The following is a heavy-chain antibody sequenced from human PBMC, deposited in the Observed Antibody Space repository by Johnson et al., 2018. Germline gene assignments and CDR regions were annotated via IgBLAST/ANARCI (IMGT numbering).Heavy chain of an antibody. V-gene: IGHV3-23*01. D-gene: IGHD1-1*01. J-gene: IGHJ3*02. Sequence: VQLQESGGGLVQPGGSLRLSCAASGFTFSSYAMSWVRQAPGKGLEWVSVISGSGNNTYYADSVKGRFTISRDNSKNTLNLQMNSLRAEDTAIYYCARVSHQLNAFDIWGQGTMVTVSS. CDR3: ARVSHQLNAFDI. CDR2: ISGSGNNT. CDR1: GFTFSSYA.